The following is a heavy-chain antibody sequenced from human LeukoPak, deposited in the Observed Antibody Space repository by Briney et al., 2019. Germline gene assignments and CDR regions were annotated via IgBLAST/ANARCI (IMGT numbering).Heavy chain of an antibody. CDR3: ARGVVLTGYPLDF. Sequence: SSETLSLTCSVSGGSFSNYYWSWIRQPPGKGLEWIGYIYYSGSTDYNPFLKSRVTISVDTSKKQFSLKLSSVTAADTAVYYCARGVVLTGYPLDFWGRGTLVTVSS. J-gene: IGHJ4*02. CDR2: IYYSGST. CDR1: GGSFSNYY. D-gene: IGHD3-9*01. V-gene: IGHV4-59*01.